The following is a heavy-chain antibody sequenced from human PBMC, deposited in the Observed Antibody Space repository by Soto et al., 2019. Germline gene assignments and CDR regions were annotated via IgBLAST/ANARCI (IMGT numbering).Heavy chain of an antibody. CDR3: AKCDLWSGYWFDP. CDR1: GGSISSGDYY. Sequence: QVQLQESGPGLVKPSQTLSLTCTVSGGSISSGDYYWSWIRQPPGKGLEWIGYIYYSGSTYYNPYLKSRVTISVDTSKNQCSLKLSSVTAADTAVYYCAKCDLWSGYWFDPWGQGTLVTVSS. CDR2: IYYSGST. J-gene: IGHJ5*02. V-gene: IGHV4-30-4*01. D-gene: IGHD3-3*01.